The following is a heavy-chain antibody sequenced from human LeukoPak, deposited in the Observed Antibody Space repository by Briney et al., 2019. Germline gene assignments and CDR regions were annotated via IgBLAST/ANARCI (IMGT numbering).Heavy chain of an antibody. Sequence: GGSLRLSCAASGFTFSDYYMSWIRQAPGKGLEWVSYISSSGDTIYYADSVKGRFTISRDNAKNSLYLQMNSLRAEDTAVYYCARNKYDSSGRRFDYWGQGTLVTVSS. CDR1: GFTFSDYY. CDR3: ARNKYDSSGRRFDY. D-gene: IGHD3-22*01. V-gene: IGHV3-11*04. J-gene: IGHJ4*02. CDR2: ISSSGDTI.